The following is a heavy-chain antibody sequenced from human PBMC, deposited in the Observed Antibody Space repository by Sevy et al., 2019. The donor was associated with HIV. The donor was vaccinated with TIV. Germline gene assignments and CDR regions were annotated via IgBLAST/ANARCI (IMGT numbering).Heavy chain of an antibody. CDR2: ISGPGLST. V-gene: IGHV3-23*01. J-gene: IGHJ3*01. D-gene: IGHD3-22*01. CDR1: GFTFNTHA. Sequence: GGSLRLSCTASGFTFNTHAMTWVRQAPGKGLEWVSVISGPGLSTYYADSVKGRFTISRDNSKNTLYLQMNSLGVEETATYYCAKALNPALESMIEVILRTLKGFDVWGQGTMVTVSS. CDR3: AKALNPALESMIEVILRTLKGFDV.